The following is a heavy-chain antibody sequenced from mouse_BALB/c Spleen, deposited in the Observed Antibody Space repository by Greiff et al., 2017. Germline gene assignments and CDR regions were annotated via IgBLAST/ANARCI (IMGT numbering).Heavy chain of an antibody. CDR2: IWSGGST. J-gene: IGHJ4*01. Sequence: QVQLQQSGPGLVQPSQSLSITCTVSGFSLTSYGVHWVRQSPGKGLEWLGVIWSGGSTDYNAAFISRLSISKDNSKSQVFFNMNSLQANDTAIYYCARGVRRNAMDYWGQGTSVTVSS. CDR1: GFSLTSYG. V-gene: IGHV2-2*02. D-gene: IGHD2-14*01. CDR3: ARGVRRNAMDY.